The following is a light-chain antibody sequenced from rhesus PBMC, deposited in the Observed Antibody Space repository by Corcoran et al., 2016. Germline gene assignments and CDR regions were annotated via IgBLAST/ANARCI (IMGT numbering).Light chain of an antibody. CDR2: AAS. CDR1: QGISSY. CDR3: LQHNSYPYS. V-gene: IGKV1-28*03. Sequence: DIQMTQSPSSLSASVGDTVTITCRASQGISSYLNWFQQKPGKAPKLLIYAASSLESGVPSRFSGSGSGTDFTLTISSLQPEDFAVYYCLQHNSYPYSFGHGTKVEIK. J-gene: IGKJ2*01.